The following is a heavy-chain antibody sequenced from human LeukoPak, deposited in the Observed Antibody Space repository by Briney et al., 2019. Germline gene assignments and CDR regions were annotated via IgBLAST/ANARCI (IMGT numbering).Heavy chain of an antibody. CDR3: ARAISPNSRAYYYGSGRYNYMDV. J-gene: IGHJ6*03. CDR1: GFTFSSYG. Sequence: GGSLRLSCAASGFTFSSYGMHWVRQAPGKGLEWVAVISYDGSNKYYADSVKGRFTISRDNAKNSLYLQMNSLRAEDTAVYYCARAISPNSRAYYYGSGRYNYMDVWGKGTTVTVSS. V-gene: IGHV3-30*03. D-gene: IGHD3-10*01. CDR2: ISYDGSNK.